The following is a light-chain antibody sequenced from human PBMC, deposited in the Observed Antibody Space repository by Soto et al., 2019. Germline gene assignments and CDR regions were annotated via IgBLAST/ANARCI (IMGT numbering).Light chain of an antibody. CDR1: QDISNY. J-gene: IGKJ2*01. Sequence: DLQMTQSPSSLSASVGDRVTITCQASQDISNYLNWYQQKPGKAPKLLIYDASNLETGVPSRFSGSGSGKDFTFTISSLQPEDIATYYCQQYDNLPPTVGQGTKLEIK. V-gene: IGKV1-33*01. CDR3: QQYDNLPPT. CDR2: DAS.